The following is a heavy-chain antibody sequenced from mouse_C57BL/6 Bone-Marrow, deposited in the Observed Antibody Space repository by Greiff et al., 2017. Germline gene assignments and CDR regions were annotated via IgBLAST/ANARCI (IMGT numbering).Heavy chain of an antibody. V-gene: IGHV6-3*01. CDR2: IRLKSDNYAT. CDR1: GFTFSNYW. CDR3: TVSSGYEDY. Sequence: EVHLVESGGGLVQPGGSMKLSCVASGFTFSNYWMNWVRQSPEKGLEWVAQIRLKSDNYATHYAESVKGRFTISRDDSKSSVYLQMNNLRAEDTGIYYCTVSSGYEDYWGQGTTLTVSS. J-gene: IGHJ2*01. D-gene: IGHD3-2*02.